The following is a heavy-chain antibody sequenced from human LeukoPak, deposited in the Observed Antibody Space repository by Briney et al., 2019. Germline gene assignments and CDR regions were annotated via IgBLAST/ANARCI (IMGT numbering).Heavy chain of an antibody. V-gene: IGHV1-69*01. J-gene: IGHJ3*02. CDR1: GGTFSSYA. D-gene: IGHD2-2*01. Sequence: SVKVSCKASGGTFSSYAISWVRQAPGQGLEWMGGIIPIFGTANYAQKFQGRVTITADESTSTAYMELSSLRSEDTAVYYCARAGSRLPPYCSSTSCYGELGAFDIWGRGTMVTVSS. CDR2: IIPIFGTA. CDR3: ARAGSRLPPYCSSTSCYGELGAFDI.